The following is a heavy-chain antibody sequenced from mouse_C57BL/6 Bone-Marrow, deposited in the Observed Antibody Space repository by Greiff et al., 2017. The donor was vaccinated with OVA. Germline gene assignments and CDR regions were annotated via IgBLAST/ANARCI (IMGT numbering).Heavy chain of an antibody. D-gene: IGHD2-5*01. J-gene: IGHJ2*01. V-gene: IGHV1-26*01. CDR1: GYTFTDYY. CDR3: AAYFSNYGDY. Sequence: EVQLHQSGPELVKPGASVKISCKASGYTFTDYYMNWVQQSHGKSLEWIGDIIPNNGGTSYNQKLKGKATLTVDKSSSTAYMELRSLTSEDSAVYYCAAYFSNYGDYWGQGTTLTVSS. CDR2: IIPNNGGT.